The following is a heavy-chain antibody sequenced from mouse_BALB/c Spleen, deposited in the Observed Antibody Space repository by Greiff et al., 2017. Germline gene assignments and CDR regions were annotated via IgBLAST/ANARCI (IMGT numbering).Heavy chain of an antibody. D-gene: IGHD4-1*01. V-gene: IGHV5-9-4*01. CDR1: GFTFSSYA. CDR3: ARNSAGTRYFDV. Sequence: EVKLVESGGGLVKPGGSLKLSCAASGFTFSSYAMSWVRQSPEKRLEWVAEISSGGSYTYYPDTVTGRFTISRDNAKNTLYLEMSSLRSEDTAMYYCARNSAGTRYFDVWGAGTTVTVSS. J-gene: IGHJ1*01. CDR2: ISSGGSYT.